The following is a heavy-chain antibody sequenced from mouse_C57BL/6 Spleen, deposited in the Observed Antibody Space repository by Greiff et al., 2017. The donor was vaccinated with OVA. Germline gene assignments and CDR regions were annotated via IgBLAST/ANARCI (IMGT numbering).Heavy chain of an antibody. Sequence: DVKLVESGGGLVKPGGSLKLSCAASGFTFSDYGMHWVRQAPEKGLEWVAYISSGSSTIYYADTVKGRFTISRDNAKNTLFLQMTSLRSEDTAVYYCARAVYYGSPYFDCWGQGTTLTVSS. CDR3: ARAVYYGSPYFDC. CDR2: ISSGSSTI. CDR1: GFTFSDYG. D-gene: IGHD1-1*01. V-gene: IGHV5-17*01. J-gene: IGHJ2*01.